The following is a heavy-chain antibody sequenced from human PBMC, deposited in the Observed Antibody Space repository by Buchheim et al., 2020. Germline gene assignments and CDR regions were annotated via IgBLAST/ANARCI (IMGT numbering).Heavy chain of an antibody. CDR3: ASISPTNYRPIDY. V-gene: IGHV3-48*01. Sequence: EVQLVESGGGLVQPGGSLRLSCAASGFTFSSYSMNWVRQAPGKGLEWVSYISSSSSTIYYADSVKGRFTISRDNAKNSLYPQMNSLRAEDTAVYYCASISPTNYRPIDYWGQGTL. D-gene: IGHD1-7*01. J-gene: IGHJ4*02. CDR2: ISSSSSTI. CDR1: GFTFSSYS.